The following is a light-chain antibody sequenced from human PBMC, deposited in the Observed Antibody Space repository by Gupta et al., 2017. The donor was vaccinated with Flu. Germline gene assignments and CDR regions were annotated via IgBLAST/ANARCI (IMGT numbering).Light chain of an antibody. CDR3: HQDCSSAIT. V-gene: IGKV3-20*01. Sequence: GTLSLSPGERATLSCRASQSVRSIYLAWYQQKPGQAPRLLIYGTSSRATGIPDRFSGRGSGTDFTLTISRLEPEDFAVYYCHQDCSSAITFGGGTKVEIK. CDR1: QSVRSIY. CDR2: GTS. J-gene: IGKJ4*01.